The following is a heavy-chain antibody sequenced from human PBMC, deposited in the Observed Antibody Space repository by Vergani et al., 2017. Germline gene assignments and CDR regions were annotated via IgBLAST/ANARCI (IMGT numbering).Heavy chain of an antibody. CDR2: IHRSRSP. CDR1: GGSISSDNW. V-gene: IGHV4-4*02. Sequence: QVQLQQWGPGLVTPSGTLSLTCAVYGGSISSDNWWNWVRQAPGKGLQWIGEIHRSRSPNYNPSLSRRVTISLDKSKNKFSLKLNSVTAADTAVYYCGRVADFYGLGSRLLDLWGQGILVTASS. D-gene: IGHD3-10*01. CDR3: GRVADFYGLGSRLLDL. J-gene: IGHJ5*02.